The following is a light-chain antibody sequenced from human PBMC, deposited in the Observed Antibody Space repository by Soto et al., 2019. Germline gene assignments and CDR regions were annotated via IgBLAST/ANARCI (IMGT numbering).Light chain of an antibody. J-gene: IGKJ5*01. CDR3: LQFYSFPIT. V-gene: IGKV1-9*01. CDR2: AAS. CDR1: QGLSSD. Sequence: DIQLTQSPSFLSASVGDRVTITCRASQGLSSDLAWYQQKPGKAPKLLIYAASTLQSGVPSRFSCSGSGTPFTLTFFSPHPEDITTYYRLQFYSFPITFGQGTRLEIQ.